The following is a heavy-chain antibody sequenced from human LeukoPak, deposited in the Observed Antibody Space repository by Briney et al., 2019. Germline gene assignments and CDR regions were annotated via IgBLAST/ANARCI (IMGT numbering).Heavy chain of an antibody. CDR1: GFTFSTYN. CDR3: ARETMVRGDYYMDV. J-gene: IGHJ6*03. Sequence: PGGSLRLSCAASGFTFSTYNMNWVRQAPGKGLEWVSSITSSSTYIYYADSVKGRFTISRDNAKNTLYLQMISLRAEDTAVYYCARETMVRGDYYMDVWGKGTTVTISS. D-gene: IGHD3-10*01. V-gene: IGHV3-21*01. CDR2: ITSSSTYI.